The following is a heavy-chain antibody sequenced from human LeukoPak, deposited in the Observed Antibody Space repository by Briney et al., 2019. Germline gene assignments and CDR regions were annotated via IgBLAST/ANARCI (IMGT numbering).Heavy chain of an antibody. J-gene: IGHJ4*02. CDR1: GFTVSDNY. D-gene: IGHD5-24*01. CDR3: ARDLMATITDY. CDR2: TYSGGRT. V-gene: IGHV3-66*01. Sequence: GVSLRLSCAASGFTVSDNYMSWVRQAPGKGLECVSVTYSGGRTYYADSVKGRFTISRDNSKNTLYLQMNSLRAEDTAVYYCARDLMATITDYWGQGTLVTVSS.